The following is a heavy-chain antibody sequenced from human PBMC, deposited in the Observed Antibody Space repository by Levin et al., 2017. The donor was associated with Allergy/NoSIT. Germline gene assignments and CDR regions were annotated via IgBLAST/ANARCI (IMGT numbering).Heavy chain of an antibody. Sequence: QPSETLSLTCAASGFTFKSSGMAWVRQAPGERPEWVSLVDFGNIDKYYADFVKGWFTISRDNSVDMLYLQMNDLRVEDTAIYYCAKVRPNLQLRLGDSFDFWGQGTMVTVSS. D-gene: IGHD1-1*01. J-gene: IGHJ3*01. CDR1: GFTFKSSG. CDR2: VDFGNIDK. V-gene: IGHV3-23*03. CDR3: AKVRPNLQLRLGDSFDF.